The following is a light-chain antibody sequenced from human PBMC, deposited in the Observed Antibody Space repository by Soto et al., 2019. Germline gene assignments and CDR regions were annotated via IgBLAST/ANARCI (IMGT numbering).Light chain of an antibody. CDR3: HQRYNWPRVT. V-gene: IGKV3-11*01. CDR1: QSVSNS. J-gene: IGKJ5*01. Sequence: EIILTPSPYTLSLSPGDRATLSCRASQSVSNSLAWYQQKPGQPPRLLIYDVSNRATGIPARFSGSGSGTDFTLTITSLEPEDFAVYFCHQRYNWPRVTFGQGTRLEVK. CDR2: DVS.